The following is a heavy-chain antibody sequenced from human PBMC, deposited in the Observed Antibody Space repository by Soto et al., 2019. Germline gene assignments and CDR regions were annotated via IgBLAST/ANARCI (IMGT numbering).Heavy chain of an antibody. D-gene: IGHD3-16*01. Sequence: GSLRLSCAASGFTLYNYNMNWVRQAPGKGLEWVSSISSDTAYIWYADSVEGRFTVSRDNAKNSLFLQMNGLRDEDTAVYYCGRDTFTYSRGFMRGRYSGLDVWGQGTTVTVSS. J-gene: IGHJ6*02. CDR1: GFTLYNYN. CDR3: GRDTFTYSRGFMRGRYSGLDV. CDR2: ISSDTAYI. V-gene: IGHV3-21*01.